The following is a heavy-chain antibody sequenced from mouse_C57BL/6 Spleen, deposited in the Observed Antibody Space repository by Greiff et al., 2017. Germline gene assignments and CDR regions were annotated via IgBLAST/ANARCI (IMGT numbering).Heavy chain of an antibody. CDR3: ASQLGRFAY. V-gene: IGHV5-9*01. J-gene: IGHJ3*01. CDR2: ISGGGGNT. CDR1: GFTFSSYT. Sequence: EVQGVESGGGLVKPGGSLKLSCAASGFTFSSYTMSWVRQTPEKRLEWVATISGGGGNTYYPDSVKGRFTISRDNAKNTLYLQMSSLRSEDTALYYCASQLGRFAYWGQGTLVTVSA. D-gene: IGHD4-1*01.